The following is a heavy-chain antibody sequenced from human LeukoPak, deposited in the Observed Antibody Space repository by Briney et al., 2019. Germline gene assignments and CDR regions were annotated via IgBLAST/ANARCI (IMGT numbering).Heavy chain of an antibody. J-gene: IGHJ4*02. CDR3: AVRDYGDYAPDY. V-gene: IGHV1-69*05. CDR1: GGTFSSYA. CDR2: IIPILGTA. Sequence: ASVKVSCKASGGTFSSYAISWVRQAPGQGLEWMGRIIPILGTANYAQKFQGRVTITTDESTSTAYMELSSLRSEDTAVYYCAVRDYGDYAPDYWGQGTLVTVSS. D-gene: IGHD4-17*01.